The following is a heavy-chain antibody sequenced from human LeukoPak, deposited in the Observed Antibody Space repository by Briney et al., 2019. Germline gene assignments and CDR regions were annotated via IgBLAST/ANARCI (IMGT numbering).Heavy chain of an antibody. D-gene: IGHD1-1*01. CDR1: GFTFNIFA. CDR2: IGSTDT. Sequence: PGGSLGLSCAASGFTFNIFAMSWVRQAPGKGLEWVSTIGSTDTYYADSVKGRFTISRDNSKNTLHLQMNGLRAEDTAIYYCAKDSIDHNGVYDAFDIWGQGTLVTVSS. V-gene: IGHV3-23*01. CDR3: AKDSIDHNGVYDAFDI. J-gene: IGHJ3*02.